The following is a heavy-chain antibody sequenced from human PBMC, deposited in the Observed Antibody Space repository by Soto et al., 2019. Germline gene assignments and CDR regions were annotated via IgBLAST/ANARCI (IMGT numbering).Heavy chain of an antibody. Sequence: QVQLQESGPGLVEPSGTLSLTCGVSGDSFSSSNWWTWIRQPPGKGLEWIGDILHTGHTDYSPSLSSRITISIDTSKKEFSLHLTSVTAKDTAVYYCASAPRRVDGKWFFDYWGPGALVTVSS. CDR2: ILHTGHT. V-gene: IGHV4-4*02. CDR3: ASAPRRVDGKWFFDY. J-gene: IGHJ4*02. D-gene: IGHD3-22*01. CDR1: GDSFSSSNW.